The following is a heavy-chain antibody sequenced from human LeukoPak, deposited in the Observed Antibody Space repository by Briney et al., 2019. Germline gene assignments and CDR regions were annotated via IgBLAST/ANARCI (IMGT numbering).Heavy chain of an antibody. CDR3: ASSLGPLPHC. Sequence: GGSLRLSCAASGFPLSSYWMHWVRQAPGKGLVWVSRINSGGSGTSYADSVEGRFTIPRDNVKNTLYLQMNGLRAEDTAVYYCASSLGPLPHCWGQGTLVTVSS. D-gene: IGHD7-27*01. CDR2: INSGGSGT. V-gene: IGHV3-74*01. J-gene: IGHJ4*02. CDR1: GFPLSSYW.